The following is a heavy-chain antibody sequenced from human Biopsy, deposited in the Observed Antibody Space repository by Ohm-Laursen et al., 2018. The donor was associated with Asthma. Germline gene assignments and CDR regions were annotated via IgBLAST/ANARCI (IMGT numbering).Heavy chain of an antibody. V-gene: IGHV3-30*18. CDR1: KFSFSNFG. Sequence: SLRLSCAASKFSFSNFGMHWVRQAPGKGLEWVAFISYDGSKKFITDSMKGRLSISRDNSKDTLFLQMARLRPDDTALYYCAKDAHDYVSLIVSPQKNGIESWGQGTLVTVSS. J-gene: IGHJ4*02. CDR2: ISYDGSKK. CDR3: AKDAHDYVSLIVSPQKNGIES. D-gene: IGHD4-17*01.